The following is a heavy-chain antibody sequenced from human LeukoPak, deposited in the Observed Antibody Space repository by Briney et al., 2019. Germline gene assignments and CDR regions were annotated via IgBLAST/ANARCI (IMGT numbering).Heavy chain of an antibody. CDR3: ARGRSIAARTYYYYYGMDV. Sequence: SSETLSPTCAVYGGSFSGYYWSWIRQPPGKGLEWIGEINHSGSTNYNPSLKSRVTISVDTSKNQFSLKLSSVTAADTAVYYCARGRSIAARTYYYYYGMDVWGQGTTVTVSS. CDR2: INHSGST. CDR1: GGSFSGYY. J-gene: IGHJ6*02. D-gene: IGHD6-6*01. V-gene: IGHV4-34*01.